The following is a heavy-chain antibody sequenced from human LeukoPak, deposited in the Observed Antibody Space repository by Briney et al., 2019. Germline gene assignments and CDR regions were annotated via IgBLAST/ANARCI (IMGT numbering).Heavy chain of an antibody. J-gene: IGHJ4*02. Sequence: AAVMDSCKASGYTLTSYGSSSVRQAPGQGLEWMGWISGYNGNTNYAQKLQGRVTMTTDTSTSTAYMELRSLRPDDTAVYYCASVLRVGPYYFDYWGQGTLVSVSS. D-gene: IGHD1-26*01. V-gene: IGHV1-18*01. CDR2: ISGYNGNT. CDR3: ASVLRVGPYYFDY. CDR1: GYTLTSYG.